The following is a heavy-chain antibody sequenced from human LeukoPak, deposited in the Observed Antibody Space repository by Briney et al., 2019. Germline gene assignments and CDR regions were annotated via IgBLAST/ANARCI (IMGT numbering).Heavy chain of an antibody. CDR3: ARWGGGFDY. CDR1: GFTFSNYW. Sequence: GGSLRLSCAASGFTFSNYWMSWVRQAPGKGLEWVANIKQDESVKTYVDSVKGRFTISRDNAKNSVYLQMNTLRAEDTAVYSCARWGGGFDYWGQGTLVTVSS. CDR2: IKQDESVK. D-gene: IGHD3-16*01. V-gene: IGHV3-7*05. J-gene: IGHJ4*02.